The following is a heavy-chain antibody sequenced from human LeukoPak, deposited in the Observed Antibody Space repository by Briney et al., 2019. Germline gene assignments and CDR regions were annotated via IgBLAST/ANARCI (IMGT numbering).Heavy chain of an antibody. CDR3: ARNPLISGYYYYYMDV. Sequence: GGSLRLSRAASGFTFSSYSMNWVRQAPGKVLEWVSSISSGGGYTYYADSVKGRFTISRDNAKNSLYLQMNSLRAEDTAVYYCARNPLISGYYYYYMDVWGKGTTVTVSS. CDR1: GFTFSSYS. V-gene: IGHV3-21*06. D-gene: IGHD3-16*01. J-gene: IGHJ6*03. CDR2: ISSGGGYT.